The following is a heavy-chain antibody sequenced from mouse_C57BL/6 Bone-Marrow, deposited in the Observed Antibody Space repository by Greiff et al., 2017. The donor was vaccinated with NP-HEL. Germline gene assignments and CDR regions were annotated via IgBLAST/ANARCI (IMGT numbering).Heavy chain of an antibody. D-gene: IGHD4-1*01. V-gene: IGHV1-69*01. CDR2: IDPSDSYT. CDR1: GYTFTSYW. J-gene: IGHJ3*01. CDR3: ASDWTGFAY. Sequence: QVQLQQPGAELVMPGASVKLSCKASGYTFTSYWMHWVKQRPGQGLEWIGEIDPSDSYTNYNQKFKGKSTLTVDKSSSTAYMQLSSLTSEDSAGYYCASDWTGFAYWGQGTLVTVSA.